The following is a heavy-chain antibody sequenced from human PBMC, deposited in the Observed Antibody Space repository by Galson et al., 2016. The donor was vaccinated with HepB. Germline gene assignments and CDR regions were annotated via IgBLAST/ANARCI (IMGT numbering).Heavy chain of an antibody. D-gene: IGHD3-3*01. CDR2: ISSSSTYR. Sequence: SLRLSCAASGFTFSDYYMSWIRQAPGKGLEWVSYISSSSTYRNYADSVRGRSTISRDNAKNSLYLEMNSLRAEDTAVYYCARVHSGFDFWRRRGYGVDYWGQGTPVTVSS. V-gene: IGHV3-11*06. J-gene: IGHJ4*02. CDR3: ARVHSGFDFWRRRGYGVDY. CDR1: GFTFSDYY.